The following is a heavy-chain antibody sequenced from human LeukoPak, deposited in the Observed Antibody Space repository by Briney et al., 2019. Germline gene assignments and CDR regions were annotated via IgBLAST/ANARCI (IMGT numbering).Heavy chain of an antibody. CDR2: IKQDGSEK. Sequence: GRSLRLSCAASGFTFSSYWMSCVRQAPGKGLEWVANIKQDGSEKDYVDSVKGRFTISRDNAKNSLYLQMNSLRAEDTAVYYCASAFFRTTRSAGYWGQGTLVTVSA. CDR3: ASAFFRTTRSAGY. CDR1: GFTFSSYW. V-gene: IGHV3-7*01. D-gene: IGHD1-1*01. J-gene: IGHJ4*02.